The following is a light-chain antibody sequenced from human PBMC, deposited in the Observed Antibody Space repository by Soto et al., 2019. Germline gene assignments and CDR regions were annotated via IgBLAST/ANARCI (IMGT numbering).Light chain of an antibody. CDR1: HNINRW. CDR3: QQLNT. V-gene: IGKV1-5*01. J-gene: IGKJ4*01. Sequence: DIQMTQSPSIMSASVGDRVTITCRASHNINRWLAWYQQKPGKAPKLLIYDASRLESGVPSRFGGSGSGTEFTLTISSLQPEDFATYYCQQLNTFGGGTKVDIK. CDR2: DAS.